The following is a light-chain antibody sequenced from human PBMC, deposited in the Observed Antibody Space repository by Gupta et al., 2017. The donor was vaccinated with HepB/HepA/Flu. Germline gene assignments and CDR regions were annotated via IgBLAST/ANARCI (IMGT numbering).Light chain of an antibody. CDR2: GAS. J-gene: IGKJ5*01. Sequence: EIVMTQSPATLSVSPGERATLSFMSSQSLITDLAWYQQKPGQAPRLVVYGASTRASGFPDRFSGSGSGTDFTLTINSLQSEDFAVYYCQHYNKWPLTFGQGTLMDIK. V-gene: IGKV3-15*01. CDR3: QHYNKWPLT. CDR1: QSLITD.